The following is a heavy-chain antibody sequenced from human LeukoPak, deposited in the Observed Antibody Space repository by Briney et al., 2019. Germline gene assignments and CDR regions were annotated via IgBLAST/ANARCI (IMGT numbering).Heavy chain of an antibody. CDR3: ARARYCSGGSCYAED. J-gene: IGHJ4*02. D-gene: IGHD2-15*01. CDR1: GYSFTSYW. V-gene: IGHV5-10-1*01. Sequence: GESLKISCKGSGYSFTSYWISWVRQMPGKGLEWMGRIDPSDSYTNYSPSLQGHVTMSADKSISTAYLQWSSLKASDTAMYYCARARYCSGGSCYAEDWGQGTLVTVSS. CDR2: IDPSDSYT.